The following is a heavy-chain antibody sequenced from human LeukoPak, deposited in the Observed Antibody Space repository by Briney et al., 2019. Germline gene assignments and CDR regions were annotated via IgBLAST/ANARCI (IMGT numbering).Heavy chain of an antibody. J-gene: IGHJ4*02. V-gene: IGHV3-9*01. CDR1: GFTFSNYW. CDR2: ISWNSGSI. CDR3: AKDIGAVMITFGGVIGHFDY. D-gene: IGHD3-16*02. Sequence: GGSLRLSCAASGFTFSNYWMHWVRQAPGKGLEWVSGISWNSGSIGYADSVKGRFTISRDNAKNPLYLQMNSLRAEDTALYYCAKDIGAVMITFGGVIGHFDYWGQGTLVTVSS.